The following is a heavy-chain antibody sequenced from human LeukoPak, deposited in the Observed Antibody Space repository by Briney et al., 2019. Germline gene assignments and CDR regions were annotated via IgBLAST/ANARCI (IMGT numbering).Heavy chain of an antibody. Sequence: PSQTLSLTCTVSGGSISSGSYYWSWIRQPAGKGLEWIGRIYTSGSTNYNPSLKSRVTISVDTSKNQFSLKLSPVTAADTAVYYCAREYDFWSGYQAYWGQGTLVTVSS. V-gene: IGHV4-61*02. D-gene: IGHD3-3*01. CDR1: GGSISSGSYY. J-gene: IGHJ4*02. CDR3: AREYDFWSGYQAY. CDR2: IYTSGST.